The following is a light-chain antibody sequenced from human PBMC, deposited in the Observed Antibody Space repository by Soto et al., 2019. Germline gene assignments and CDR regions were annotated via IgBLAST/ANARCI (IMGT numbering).Light chain of an antibody. CDR1: YSDVGRYDF. V-gene: IGLV2-8*01. J-gene: IGLJ2*01. CDR2: DVT. Sequence: QSALTQPPSASGSAGQSVTISCTGSYSDVGRYDFVSWYQQHPGKAPKLTIYDVTKRPSGVPARFSGSKSGNTASLTVSGLQAEDEAVYFCSSYAGFNQLIFGGGTKLTVL. CDR3: SSYAGFNQLI.